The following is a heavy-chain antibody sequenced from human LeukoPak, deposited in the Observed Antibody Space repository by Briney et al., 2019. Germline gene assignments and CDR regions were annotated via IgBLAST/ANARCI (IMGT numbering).Heavy chain of an antibody. CDR2: ISGRNTDI. Sequence: GGSLRLSCAASGFTFNNYAMNWVRQAPGKGLEWVSSISGRNTDIYYADSVKGRFTISRDNAKNSLYLQMSSLRAEDTAVYYCARAMTWGQGTLVSVSS. CDR1: GFTFNNYA. V-gene: IGHV3-21*01. J-gene: IGHJ5*02. CDR3: ARAMT.